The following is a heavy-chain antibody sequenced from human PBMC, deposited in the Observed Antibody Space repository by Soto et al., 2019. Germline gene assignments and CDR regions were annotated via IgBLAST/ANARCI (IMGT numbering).Heavy chain of an antibody. D-gene: IGHD6-19*01. CDR2: IWSDGSNK. Sequence: LRLSCAASGITFSSYGMHWVRQAPGKGLEWVAVIWSDGSNKYYADFVKGRFSISRDNSKNTLYLQMSSLRAEDTAVYFCARDRIPVAGEKYGMDVWGQGTTVAVSS. J-gene: IGHJ6*02. CDR3: ARDRIPVAGEKYGMDV. V-gene: IGHV3-33*01. CDR1: GITFSSYG.